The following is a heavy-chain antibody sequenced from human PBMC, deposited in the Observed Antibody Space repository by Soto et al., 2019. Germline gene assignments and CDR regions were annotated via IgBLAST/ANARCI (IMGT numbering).Heavy chain of an antibody. CDR3: ARGMNYYDSSGYYDLSLTWFDP. J-gene: IGHJ5*02. CDR2: IIPIFGTA. Sequence: GASVKVSCKASGGTINIYAIIWVRQAKGQGLEWMGGIIPIFGTANYAQKFQGRVTITADESTSTAYMELSSLRSEDTAVYYCARGMNYYDSSGYYDLSLTWFDPWGQGTLVTVSS. V-gene: IGHV1-69*13. D-gene: IGHD3-22*01. CDR1: GGTINIYA.